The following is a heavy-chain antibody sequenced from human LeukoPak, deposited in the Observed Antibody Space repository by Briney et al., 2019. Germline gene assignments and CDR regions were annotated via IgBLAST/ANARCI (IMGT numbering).Heavy chain of an antibody. CDR2: IKQDGSQR. V-gene: IGHV3-7*01. J-gene: IGHJ4*02. D-gene: IGHD2-15*01. Sequence: PGGSLRLSCAGSGFILSPYWMAWFRQAPGKGLEWVANIKQDGSQRYYVDSVKGRFTISRDNANNSLYLQMNSLRAEDTAVYYCARVSGGGGTYRTDYWAQGTLVIVSS. CDR1: GFILSPYW. CDR3: ARVSGGGGTYRTDY.